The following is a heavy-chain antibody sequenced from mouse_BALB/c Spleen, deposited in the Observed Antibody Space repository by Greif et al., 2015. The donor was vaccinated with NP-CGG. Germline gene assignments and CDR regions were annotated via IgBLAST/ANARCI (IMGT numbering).Heavy chain of an antibody. CDR1: GYTFTSYW. D-gene: IGHD2-1*01. J-gene: IGHJ4*01. CDR3: TTLYYGNYVYYAMDY. CDR2: IYPSDSYT. V-gene: IGHV1-69*02. Sequence: QVQLQQSGAELVRPGASVKLSCKASGYTFTSYWTNWVKQRPGQGLEWIGNIYPSDSYTNYNQKFKDKATLTVDKSSSSAYMQLSSPTSEDSAVYYCTTLYYGNYVYYAMDYWGQGTSVTVSS.